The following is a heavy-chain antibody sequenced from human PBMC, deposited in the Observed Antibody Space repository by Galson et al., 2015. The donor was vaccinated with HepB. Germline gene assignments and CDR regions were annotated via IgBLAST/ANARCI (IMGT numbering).Heavy chain of an antibody. V-gene: IGHV4-4*07. CDR3: ARDRRGGNYCKSSTSCSFFDY. Sequence: SETLSLTCIVSGGSINGYYWSWIRQPAGKGLEWIGRIYVSGSTSDNPSLKSRVTMSADTSKNQFSLKLTSVTAADTAVYYCARDRRGGNYCKSSTSCSFFDYWGQGTLVTVSS. CDR1: GGSINGYY. D-gene: IGHD2-2*01. J-gene: IGHJ4*02. CDR2: IYVSGST.